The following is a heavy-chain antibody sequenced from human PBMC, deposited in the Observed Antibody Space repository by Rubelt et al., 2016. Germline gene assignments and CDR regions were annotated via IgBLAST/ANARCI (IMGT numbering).Heavy chain of an antibody. V-gene: IGHV4-31*03. CDR3: ARAPVELELNRPYYYGMDV. D-gene: IGHD1-7*01. CDR2: IYYSGST. J-gene: IGHJ6*02. Sequence: QLQLQESGPGLVKPSETLSLTCTVSGGSISSGGYYWSWIRQHPGKGLEWIGYIYYSGSTYYNPSLKSRVTISVDTSKNQFSLKLSAVTAADTAVYYCARAPVELELNRPYYYGMDVWGQGTTVTVSS. CDR1: GGSISSGGYY.